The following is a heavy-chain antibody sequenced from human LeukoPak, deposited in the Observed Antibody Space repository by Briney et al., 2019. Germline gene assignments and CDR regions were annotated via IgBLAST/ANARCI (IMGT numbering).Heavy chain of an antibody. J-gene: IGHJ6*03. V-gene: IGHV3-11*01. Sequence: GGSLRLSCAASGFTFSDYYMSWIRQAPGKGLEWVSSISSSGVTIYYADSVKGRFTISRDSAKNSLYLQMNSLRAEDTAVYYCARAQLGYYDYYMDVWGKGTTVSIS. CDR1: GFTFSDYY. CDR2: ISSSGVTI. D-gene: IGHD1-1*01. CDR3: ARAQLGYYDYYMDV.